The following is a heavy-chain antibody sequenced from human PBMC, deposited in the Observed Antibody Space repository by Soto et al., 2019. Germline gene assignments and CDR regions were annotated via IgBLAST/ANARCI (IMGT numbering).Heavy chain of an antibody. D-gene: IGHD6-25*01. V-gene: IGHV1-2*02. Sequence: QVQVVQSGAEVKKPGASVEVSCKASGYTFTDSFIHWVRQAPGQGLERMGWINPSNCRTTLAPKFQGRVTLTRDTSLTTVYIDLRRLRSAGPAVYSCARKDADRGSFDFLGQGTLVTFAS. CDR3: ARKDADRGSFDF. J-gene: IGHJ4*02. CDR2: INPSNCRT. CDR1: GYTFTDSF.